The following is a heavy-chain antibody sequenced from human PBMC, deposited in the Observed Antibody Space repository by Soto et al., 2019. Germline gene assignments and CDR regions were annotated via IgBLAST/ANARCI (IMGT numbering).Heavy chain of an antibody. CDR3: ARGRYGDY. CDR1: GYGFTTYG. CDR2: ISAHNGNT. J-gene: IGHJ4*02. V-gene: IGHV1-18*01. Sequence: QVHLVQSGAEVKKPGASVKVSCKGSGYGFTTYGITWVRQAPGQGLEWMAWISAHNGNTNYAQKLQGRGTVPSDTSTSTAYMELRSLRSDDTAVYYCARGRYGDYWGQGALVTVSS. D-gene: IGHD1-1*01.